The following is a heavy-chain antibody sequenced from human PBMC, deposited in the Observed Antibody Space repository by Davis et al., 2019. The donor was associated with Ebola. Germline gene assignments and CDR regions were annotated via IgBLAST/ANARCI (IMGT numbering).Heavy chain of an antibody. D-gene: IGHD5-18*01. CDR1: GGTFSSYA. V-gene: IGHV1-69*13. CDR3: ARDFRGYSYGYYYYGMDV. CDR2: IIPIFGTA. J-gene: IGHJ6*02. Sequence: SVKVSCKASGGTFSSYAISWVRQAPGQGLEWMGGIIPIFGTANYAQKFQGRVTITADESTSTAYMELSSLRSEDTAVYYCARDFRGYSYGYYYYGMDVWGQGTTVTVSS.